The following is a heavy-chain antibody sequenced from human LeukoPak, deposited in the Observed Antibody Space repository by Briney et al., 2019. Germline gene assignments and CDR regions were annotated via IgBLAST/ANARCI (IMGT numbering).Heavy chain of an antibody. J-gene: IGHJ5*02. CDR2: IYHSGST. CDR3: ARGAGERFDP. D-gene: IGHD3-16*01. Sequence: SQTLSLTCAVSGGSISSGGYSWSWIRQPPGKGLEWIGYIYHSGSTYYNPSLKSRVTISVDRSKNQFSLKLSSVTAADTAVYYCARGAGERFDPWGQGTLVTVSS. V-gene: IGHV4-30-2*01. CDR1: GGSISSGGYS.